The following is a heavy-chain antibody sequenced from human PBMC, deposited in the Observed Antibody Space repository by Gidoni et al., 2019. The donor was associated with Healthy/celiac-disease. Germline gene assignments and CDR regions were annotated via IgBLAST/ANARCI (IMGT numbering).Heavy chain of an antibody. CDR3: AKGTSGSYYYYGMDV. CDR2: ISYDGSNK. D-gene: IGHD6-19*01. Sequence: QVQLVESGGGVVQPGRSLRLSCAASGFTFSSYGMHWVRQAPGKGLEWVAVISYDGSNKYYADSVKGRFTISRDNSKNTLYLQMNSLRAEDTAVYYCAKGTSGSYYYYGMDVWGQGTTVTVSS. CDR1: GFTFSSYG. V-gene: IGHV3-30*18. J-gene: IGHJ6*02.